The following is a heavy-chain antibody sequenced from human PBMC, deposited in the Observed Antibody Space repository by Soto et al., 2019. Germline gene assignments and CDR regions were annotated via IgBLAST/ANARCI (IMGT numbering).Heavy chain of an antibody. D-gene: IGHD5-12*01. J-gene: IGHJ4*02. CDR2: IYYSGTT. CDR1: GDSISSDY. Sequence: SETLSLTCSVSGDSISSDYWSWIRQPPGKGLEWIGHIYYSGTTNYNPSPKSRVIILVDTSKNQFSLKLNSVAAVDTAVYYCARYIVATTYYFDYWGQGTLVTVSS. V-gene: IGHV4-59*12. CDR3: ARYIVATTYYFDY.